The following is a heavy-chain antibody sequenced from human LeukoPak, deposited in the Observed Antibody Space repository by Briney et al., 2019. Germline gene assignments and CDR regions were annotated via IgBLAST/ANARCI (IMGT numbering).Heavy chain of an antibody. CDR1: GFTLSSYA. CDR3: AKAVDGSGSYYYYYYMDV. Sequence: GGSLRLSCAASGFTLSSYAMSWVRQAPGKGLEWVSAISGSGGSTYYADSVKGRFTISRDNSKNTLYLQMNSLRAEDTAVYYCAKAVDGSGSYYYYYYMDVWGKGTTVTVSS. J-gene: IGHJ6*03. D-gene: IGHD3-10*01. V-gene: IGHV3-23*01. CDR2: ISGSGGST.